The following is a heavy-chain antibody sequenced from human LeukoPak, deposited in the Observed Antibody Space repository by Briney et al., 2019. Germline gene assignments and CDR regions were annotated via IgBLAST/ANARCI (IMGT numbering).Heavy chain of an antibody. V-gene: IGHV4-39*01. CDR3: ARHDSSGPYNAFDI. Sequence: KSSETLSLTCSVSGGSISSSSYYWGWIRQPPGKGLEWIGSVYYGGNINYNPSLKSRVTISVDTSKNQFSLKLSSVTATDTAVYYCARHDSSGPYNAFDIWGQGTMVTVSS. J-gene: IGHJ3*02. D-gene: IGHD3-22*01. CDR1: GGSISSSSYY. CDR2: VYYGGNI.